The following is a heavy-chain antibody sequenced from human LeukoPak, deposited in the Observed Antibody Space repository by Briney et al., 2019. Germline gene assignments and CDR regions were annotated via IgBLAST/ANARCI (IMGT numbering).Heavy chain of an antibody. CDR3: ARESYVYGSGRYIDY. CDR1: GFTVSSNY. J-gene: IGHJ4*02. Sequence: GGSLRLSCAASGFTVSSNYMSWVRQAPGKVLEWVSVIYSGGSTYYADSVKGRFTISRDNSKNTLYLQMNSLRAEDTAVYYCARESYVYGSGRYIDYWGQGTLVTVSS. D-gene: IGHD3-10*01. V-gene: IGHV3-53*01. CDR2: IYSGGST.